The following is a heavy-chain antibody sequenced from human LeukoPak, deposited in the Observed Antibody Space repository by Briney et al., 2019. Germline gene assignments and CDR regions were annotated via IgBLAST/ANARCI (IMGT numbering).Heavy chain of an antibody. CDR2: IWYDGSNK. J-gene: IGHJ3*02. D-gene: IGHD4-17*01. CDR1: GFTFSSYG. CDR3: ARGGYGDYAFDI. Sequence: GGSLRLSCAASGFTFSSYGMHWVRQAPGKGLEWVAVIWYDGSNKYYADSVKGRLTISRDNSKNTLYLQMNSLRAEDTAVYYCARGGYGDYAFDIWGQGTMVTVSS. V-gene: IGHV3-33*01.